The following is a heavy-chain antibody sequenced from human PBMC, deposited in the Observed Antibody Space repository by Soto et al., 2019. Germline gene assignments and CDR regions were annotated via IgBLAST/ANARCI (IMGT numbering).Heavy chain of an antibody. CDR3: ARRSGGAAPYYYYGMDV. CDR2: IIPIFGTA. CDR1: GGTFSSYA. V-gene: IGHV1-69*01. Sequence: QVQLVQSGAEVQKPGSSVKVSCKASGGTFSSYAISWVRQAPGQGLEWMGGIIPIFGTANYAQKFQGRVTITADESTSTAYMELSSLRSEDTAVYYCARRSGGAAPYYYYGMDVWGQGTTVTVSS. D-gene: IGHD1-26*01. J-gene: IGHJ6*02.